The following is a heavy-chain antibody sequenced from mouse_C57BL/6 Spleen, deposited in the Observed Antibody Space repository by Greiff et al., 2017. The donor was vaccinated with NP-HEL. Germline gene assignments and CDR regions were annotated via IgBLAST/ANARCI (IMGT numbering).Heavy chain of an antibody. CDR2: IDPSDSET. CDR3: ARGGTTVVAPFAY. Sequence: QVQLQQSGAELVRPGSSVKLSCKASGYTFTSYWMHWVKQRPIQGLEWIGNIDPSDSETHYNQKFKDKATLTVDKSSSTAYMQLSSLTSEDSAVYYCARGGTTVVAPFAYWGQGTLVTVSA. V-gene: IGHV1-52*01. J-gene: IGHJ3*01. D-gene: IGHD1-1*01. CDR1: GYTFTSYW.